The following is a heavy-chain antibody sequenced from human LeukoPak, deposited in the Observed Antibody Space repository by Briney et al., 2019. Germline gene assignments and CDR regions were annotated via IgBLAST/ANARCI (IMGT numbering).Heavy chain of an antibody. CDR2: IYYSGST. D-gene: IGHD1-26*01. J-gene: IGHJ4*02. V-gene: IGHV4-59*01. CDR3: ARYSGSYYYFDY. Sequence: LSETLSLTCTVSGGSISSYYWSWIRQPPGKGLEWIGYIYYSGSTNYNPSLKSRVTISVDTSKNQFSLKLSSVTAADTAVYYCARYSGSYYYFDYWGQGTLVTVSS. CDR1: GGSISSYY.